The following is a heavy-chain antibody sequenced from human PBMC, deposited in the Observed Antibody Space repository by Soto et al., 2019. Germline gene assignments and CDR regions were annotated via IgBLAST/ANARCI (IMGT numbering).Heavy chain of an antibody. Sequence: QAPGKGLEWVETISYDGANKFYTDSVKGPFTISRDNPKNALYLQMNSLRPEDTAVYYCSRSWG. CDR2: ISYDGANK. J-gene: IGHJ6*01. V-gene: IGHV3-30-3*01. CDR3: SRS.